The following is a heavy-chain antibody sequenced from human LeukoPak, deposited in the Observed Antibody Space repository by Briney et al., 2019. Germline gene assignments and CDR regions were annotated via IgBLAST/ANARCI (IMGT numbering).Heavy chain of an antibody. CDR1: GTSISYYY. CDR2: IYSRGST. V-gene: IGHV4-4*07. Sequence: PSETLSLTCIVSGTSISYYYWRWIRQPAGKGLEWIGRIYSRGSTNYNLSLTSRVTISVDKPKNQVSLRLESVTAADTAVYYCARERVGYDTSGRGPRFDSWGQGTLVTVSS. D-gene: IGHD3-22*01. J-gene: IGHJ4*02. CDR3: ARERVGYDTSGRGPRFDS.